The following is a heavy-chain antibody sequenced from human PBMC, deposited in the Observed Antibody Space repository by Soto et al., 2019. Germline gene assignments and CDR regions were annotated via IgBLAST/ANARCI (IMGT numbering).Heavy chain of an antibody. Sequence: GGSLRLSCAASGFMFSTTGMSWVRQAPGKGLEWLTTIEGSGEITYYADSVKGRFTISRDNSKSTVYLQMDSLTADDTAVYFCVKNSDWFNTWGQGTPVTVSS. CDR2: IEGSGEIT. CDR3: VKNSDWFNT. CDR1: GFMFSTTG. V-gene: IGHV3-23*01. D-gene: IGHD3-10*01. J-gene: IGHJ5*02.